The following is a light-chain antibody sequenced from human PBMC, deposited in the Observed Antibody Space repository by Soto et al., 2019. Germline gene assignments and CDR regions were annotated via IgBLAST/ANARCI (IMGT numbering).Light chain of an antibody. V-gene: IGLV1-44*01. Sequence: QSVLTQPPSASRTPGQRVTISCSVSSSNIGSNTVNWYQQLPGTAPKLLIYSNNQRPSGVPDRFSGSKSGTSASLAISGLQSEDEADYYCAAWDDSLNGPMFGGGTQLTVL. J-gene: IGLJ3*02. CDR1: SSNIGSNT. CDR3: AAWDDSLNGPM. CDR2: SNN.